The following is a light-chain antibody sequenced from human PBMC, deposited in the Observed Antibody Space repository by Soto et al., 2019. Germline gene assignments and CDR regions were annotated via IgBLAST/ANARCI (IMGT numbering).Light chain of an antibody. CDR1: SSNIGSYNL. CDR2: DVT. J-gene: IGLJ1*01. Sequence: QSVLTQPASVSGSPGQSITISCTGTSSNIGSYNLISWFQHHPGKAPQLMIYDVTKRPSGVSSRFSGSKSGSTASLRISGLQAEDETDYYCNSFTSSSTYVFGTGTKLTVL. V-gene: IGLV2-14*02. CDR3: NSFTSSSTYV.